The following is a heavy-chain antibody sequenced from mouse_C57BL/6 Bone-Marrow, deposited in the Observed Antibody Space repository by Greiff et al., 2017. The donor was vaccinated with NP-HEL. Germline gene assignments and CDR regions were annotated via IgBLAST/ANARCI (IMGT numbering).Heavy chain of an antibody. Sequence: VQLQESGAELVRPGASVTLSCKASGYTFTDYEMHWVKPTPVHGLEWIGAIDPATGGTAYNQQFKGKAILTADKSSSPAYMEHRRLTSEDAAVYYCKNWAWFAYWGQGTLVTVSA. D-gene: IGHD4-1*01. CDR1: GYTFTDYE. V-gene: IGHV1-15*01. CDR3: KNWAWFAY. CDR2: IDPATGGT. J-gene: IGHJ3*01.